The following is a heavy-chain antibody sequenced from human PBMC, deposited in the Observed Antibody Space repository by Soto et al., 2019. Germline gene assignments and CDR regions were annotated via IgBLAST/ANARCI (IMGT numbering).Heavy chain of an antibody. Sequence: SETLSLTCTVSGGSVSSGSYYWSWIRQPPGKGLEWIGYMYNSGSTNYNPSLKSRVIISVDTSKNQFSLKLSSVTAADTAVYYCARVSSGWYYFDYWGQGTLVTXSS. CDR2: MYNSGST. CDR1: GGSVSSGSYY. J-gene: IGHJ4*02. CDR3: ARVSSGWYYFDY. V-gene: IGHV4-61*01. D-gene: IGHD6-19*01.